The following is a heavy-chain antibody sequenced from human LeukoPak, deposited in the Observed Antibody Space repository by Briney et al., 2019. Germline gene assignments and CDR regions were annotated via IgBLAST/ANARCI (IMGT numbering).Heavy chain of an antibody. Sequence: GGSLRLSCAASGFTFSDYYMGWIRQAPGKGLECVSYIHFSGSDIYYADSVRGRFTISRDNARNSLYLQMNSLRAEDTAIYYCANQYYDFWSGYYAYFDYWGQGTLVTVSS. D-gene: IGHD3-3*01. CDR3: ANQYYDFWSGYYAYFDY. CDR1: GFTFSDYY. CDR2: IHFSGSDI. J-gene: IGHJ4*02. V-gene: IGHV3-11*01.